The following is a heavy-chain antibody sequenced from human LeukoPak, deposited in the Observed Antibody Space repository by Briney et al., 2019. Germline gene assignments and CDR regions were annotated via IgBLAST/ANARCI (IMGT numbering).Heavy chain of an antibody. Sequence: PSETLSLTCTVSGGSISSNYWSWIRQPPGKGLEWIGYIYYSGSTNYNPSLKSRVTISVDTSKNQFSLKLSSVTAADTAVYYCARSFTIYYYYMDVWGKGTTVTVSS. CDR2: IYYSGST. CDR1: GGSISSNY. D-gene: IGHD3-9*01. J-gene: IGHJ6*03. V-gene: IGHV4-59*01. CDR3: ARSFTIYYYYMDV.